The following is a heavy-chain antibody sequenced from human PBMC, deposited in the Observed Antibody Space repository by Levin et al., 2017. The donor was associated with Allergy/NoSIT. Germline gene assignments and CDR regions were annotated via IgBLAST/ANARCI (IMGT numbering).Heavy chain of an antibody. CDR2: INPYSGST. CDR1: GYTFTAYY. J-gene: IGHJ6*03. D-gene: IGHD6-13*01. V-gene: IGHV1-2*02. Sequence: GESLKISCKASGYTFTAYYVHWVRQAPGQGPEWMGWINPYSGSTTFAPKFQGRVTMTRDTSISTAYMELTGLRSDDTAIYYCARDPGIIYYMDVWGKGTTVTVSS. CDR3: ARDPGIIYYMDV.